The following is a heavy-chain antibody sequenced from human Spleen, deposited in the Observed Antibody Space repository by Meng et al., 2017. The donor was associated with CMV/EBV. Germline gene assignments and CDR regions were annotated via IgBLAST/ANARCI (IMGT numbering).Heavy chain of an antibody. CDR3: ASQQWLVHPTDY. Sequence: SETLSLTCSVSGHSIRSGYYWGSIRQPPGKGLEWIGNMYHNGNSYHNTSLKSRVTRSVDTSKNPASLKLTSVTAADTALYYCASQQWLVHPTDYWGQGMLVTVSS. J-gene: IGHJ4*02. D-gene: IGHD6-19*01. CDR1: GHSIRSGYY. CDR2: MYHNGNS. V-gene: IGHV4-38-2*02.